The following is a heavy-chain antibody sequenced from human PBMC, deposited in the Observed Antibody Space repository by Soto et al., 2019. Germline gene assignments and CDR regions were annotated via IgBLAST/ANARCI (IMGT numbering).Heavy chain of an antibody. Sequence: SETLSVTCAAYGGSFSGYSLTWIRQPPGTGLEWIGEINHSGSTNYNPSLKSRVTISVDTSKNQFSLKLTSVTAADTAVYYCARDKITGLFDYWGQGTLVTVSS. D-gene: IGHD2-8*02. CDR1: GGSFSGYS. CDR2: INHSGST. J-gene: IGHJ4*02. CDR3: ARDKITGLFDY. V-gene: IGHV4-34*01.